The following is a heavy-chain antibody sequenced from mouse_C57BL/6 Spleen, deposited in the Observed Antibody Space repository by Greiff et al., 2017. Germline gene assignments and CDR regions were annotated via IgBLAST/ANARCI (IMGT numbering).Heavy chain of an antibody. CDR2: INPSSGYT. V-gene: IGHV1-4*01. D-gene: IGHD1-1*02. CDR3: ARGGGYYVDY. Sequence: VQLQQSGAELARPGASVKMSCKASGYTFTSYTMHWVKQRTGQGLEWIGYINPSSGYTKYNQKFKDKATLTADKSSSTAYMQLSSLASEASAVYYCARGGGYYVDYWGQGTTLTVSS. CDR1: GYTFTSYT. J-gene: IGHJ2*01.